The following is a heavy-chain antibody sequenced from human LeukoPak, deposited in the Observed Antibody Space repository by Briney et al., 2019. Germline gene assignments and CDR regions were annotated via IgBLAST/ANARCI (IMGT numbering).Heavy chain of an antibody. CDR3: ARSTPFDPFDY. D-gene: IGHD2/OR15-2a*01. CDR1: GFTFSSCW. V-gene: IGHV3-74*01. CDR2: INSDESST. J-gene: IGHJ4*02. Sequence: GGSLRLSCAASGFTFSSCWMHWVRQAPGKGLVWVSRINSDESSTSYADSVKGRFTISRDNAKNTLYLQMNSLRAEDTAVYYCARSTPFDPFDYWGQGTLVTVSS.